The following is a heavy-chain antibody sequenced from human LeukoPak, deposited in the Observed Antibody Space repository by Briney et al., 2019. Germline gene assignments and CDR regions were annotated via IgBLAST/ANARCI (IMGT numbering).Heavy chain of an antibody. Sequence: GGTLRLSCAASGYMFNKYGINWVRQAPGKGLEWVSGISDSGGRTYYADSVRGRFTISRDNSKNTLFLQMNGLRAEDTAICYCAKDLHYNYDNSGYMSSFDYWGQGTVVTVSS. CDR2: ISDSGGRT. V-gene: IGHV3-23*01. D-gene: IGHD3-22*01. CDR3: AKDLHYNYDNSGYMSSFDY. J-gene: IGHJ4*02. CDR1: GYMFNKYG.